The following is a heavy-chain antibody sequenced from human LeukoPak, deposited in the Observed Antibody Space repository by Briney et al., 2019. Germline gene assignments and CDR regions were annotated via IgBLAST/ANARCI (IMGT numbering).Heavy chain of an antibody. CDR3: ARDRRITGYYYDSSGYRPNWFDP. V-gene: IGHV1-2*06. J-gene: IGHJ5*02. CDR2: INPNSGGT. CDR1: GFTFSSYA. D-gene: IGHD3-22*01. Sequence: GGSLRLSCAASGFTFSSYAMHWVRQAPGQGLEWMGRINPNSGGTNYAQKFQGRVTMTRDTSISTAYMELSRLRSDDTAVYYCARDRRITGYYYDSSGYRPNWFDPWGQGTLVTVSS.